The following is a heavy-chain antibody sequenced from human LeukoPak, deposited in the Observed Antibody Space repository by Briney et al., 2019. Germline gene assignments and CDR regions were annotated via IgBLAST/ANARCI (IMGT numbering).Heavy chain of an antibody. CDR2: MRQDGSER. J-gene: IGHJ4*02. CDR1: GFTFNRNF. D-gene: IGHD3-10*01. CDR3: ATSRVSLGDFFTY. V-gene: IGHV3-7*01. Sequence: GGSLRLSCAASGFTFNRNFMSWGRQAPGKGLEWVANMRQDGSERYYVDSVKGRFTISRDNAKNSLYLQMDSLRAEDTAVYDCATSRVSLGDFFTYWGQGTLVSVSS.